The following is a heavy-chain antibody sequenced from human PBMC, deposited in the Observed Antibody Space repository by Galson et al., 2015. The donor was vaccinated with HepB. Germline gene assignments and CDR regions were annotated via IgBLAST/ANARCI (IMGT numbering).Heavy chain of an antibody. Sequence: SCKVSGYTLTELSMHWVRQAPGKGLEWMGGFDPEDGETIYAQKFQGRVTMTEDTSTDTAYMELSSLRSEDTAVYYCATKLYYHSSVGRFWGAFEIWGQGTMVTVSS. CDR2: FDPEDGET. V-gene: IGHV1-24*01. CDR1: GYTLTELS. J-gene: IGHJ3*02. D-gene: IGHD3-22*01. CDR3: ATKLYYHSSVGRFWGAFEI.